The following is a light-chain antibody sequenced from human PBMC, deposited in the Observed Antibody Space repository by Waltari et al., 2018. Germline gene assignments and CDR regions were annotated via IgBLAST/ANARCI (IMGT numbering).Light chain of an antibody. CDR2: KVS. CDR3: MQGTQWPRT. V-gene: IGKV2-30*02. J-gene: IGKJ1*01. Sequence: QSLVHSDGNTYLNWFEERPVQSPRRLIYKVSRRDSGVPDRFSGSGSGTDFTLKSSRVEAEDVGVYYCMQGTQWPRTFGQGTKVQ. CDR1: QSLVHSDGNTY.